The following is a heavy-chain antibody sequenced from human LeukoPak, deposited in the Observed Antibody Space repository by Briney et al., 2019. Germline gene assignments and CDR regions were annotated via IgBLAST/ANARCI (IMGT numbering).Heavy chain of an antibody. V-gene: IGHV3-30*04. CDR3: ARDRGYSSGWTANLFDY. CDR2: ISYDGSNK. CDR1: GFTFSSYA. Sequence: GSLRLSCAASGFTFSSYAMHWVRQAPGKGLEWVAVISYDGSNKYYADSVKGRFIISRDNSKNTLYLQMNSLRAEDTAVYYCARDRGYSSGWTANLFDYWGQGTLVTVSS. J-gene: IGHJ4*02. D-gene: IGHD6-19*01.